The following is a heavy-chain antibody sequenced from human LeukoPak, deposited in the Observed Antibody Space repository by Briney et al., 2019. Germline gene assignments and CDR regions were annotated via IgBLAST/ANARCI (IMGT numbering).Heavy chain of an antibody. J-gene: IGHJ6*02. V-gene: IGHV3-9*01. CDR3: ARKGVHLDYGMDV. Sequence: GGSLRLSCAASGFTFDDYAMHWVRQAPGKGLEWVSGISWNSGSIGYADSVKGRFTISRDNAKNSLYLQMNSLRAEDTAVYYCARKGVHLDYGMDVWGQGTTVTVSS. CDR1: GFTFDDYA. D-gene: IGHD1-1*01. CDR2: ISWNSGSI.